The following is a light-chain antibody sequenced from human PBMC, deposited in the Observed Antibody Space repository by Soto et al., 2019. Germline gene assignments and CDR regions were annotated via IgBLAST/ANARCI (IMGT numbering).Light chain of an antibody. J-gene: IGLJ3*02. CDR3: LSYDNNLSGWV. CDR1: SSNIGAGYD. Sequence: QSVLTQPHSVSGAPGQRVTISCTESSSNIGAGYDVRWYQQLPGTPPKLLIYGNSNRPSGVPDRFSGSKTGTSAYLSITMLKPEDEADYYCLSYDNNLSGWVFGGGTKLTVL. CDR2: GNS. V-gene: IGLV1-40*01.